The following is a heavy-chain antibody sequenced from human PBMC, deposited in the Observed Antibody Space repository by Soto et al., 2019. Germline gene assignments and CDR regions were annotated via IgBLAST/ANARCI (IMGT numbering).Heavy chain of an antibody. CDR1: GYTFTSYG. CDR2: ISAYNGNT. CDR3: ARDADRTPRWVYFDY. J-gene: IGHJ4*02. Sequence: QVQLVQSGAEVKKPGASVKVSCKASGYTFTSYGISWVRQAPGQGLEWMGWISAYNGNTNYAQKLQGRVTMTTDTATSTAYMELRSLRSDDTAVYYCARDADRTPRWVYFDYWGQGTLVTVSS. V-gene: IGHV1-18*04. D-gene: IGHD1-26*01.